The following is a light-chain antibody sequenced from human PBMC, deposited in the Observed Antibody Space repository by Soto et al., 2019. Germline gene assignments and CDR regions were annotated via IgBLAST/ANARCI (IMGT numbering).Light chain of an antibody. Sequence: EIVLMQSPGTLSLSPGERATLSCRASQALRRTYIAWYQQKLGQAPRVLIYGASNRATGIPDRFSGSGSGTEFTLTISRLEPEDFAVYYCHQYDNAPQTLGQGNKVDIK. V-gene: IGKV3-20*01. CDR1: QALRRTY. CDR2: GAS. J-gene: IGKJ2*01. CDR3: HQYDNAPQT.